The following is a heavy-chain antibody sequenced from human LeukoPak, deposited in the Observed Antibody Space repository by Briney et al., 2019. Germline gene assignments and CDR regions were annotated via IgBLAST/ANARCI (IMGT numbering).Heavy chain of an antibody. V-gene: IGHV1-18*01. Sequence: ASVKVSCKASGYTFTSYGISWVRQAPGQGLEWMGWISAYNGNTNYAQKLQGRVTMTTDTSTSTAYMELRSLRSDDTAVYYCARDLDSSSWYFPGYYYYYYHMDVWGKGTTVTVSS. D-gene: IGHD6-13*01. CDR2: ISAYNGNT. CDR3: ARDLDSSSWYFPGYYYYYYHMDV. CDR1: GYTFTSYG. J-gene: IGHJ6*03.